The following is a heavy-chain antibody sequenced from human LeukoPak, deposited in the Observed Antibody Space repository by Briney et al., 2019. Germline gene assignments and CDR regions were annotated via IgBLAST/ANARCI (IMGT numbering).Heavy chain of an antibody. V-gene: IGHV3-30*02. CDR2: IRYDGSNK. CDR3: AKDGGSIVVVPAAVDY. J-gene: IGHJ4*02. CDR1: GFTFSSYG. Sequence: GGSLRLSCAASGFTFSSYGMHWVRQAPGKGLEWVAFIRYDGSNKYYADSVKGRFTISRDNSKNTLYLQMNSLRAEDTAVYYCAKDGGSIVVVPAAVDYWGQGTLVTVSS. D-gene: IGHD2-2*01.